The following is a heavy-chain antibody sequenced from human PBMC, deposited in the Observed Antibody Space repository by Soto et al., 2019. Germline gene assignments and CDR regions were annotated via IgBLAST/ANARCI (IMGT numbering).Heavy chain of an antibody. CDR1: GYTFTSYG. J-gene: IGHJ5*02. CDR3: ASSHDILTGYYSFWFDP. V-gene: IGHV1-18*01. CDR2: ISAYNGNT. Sequence: ASVKVSCKASGYTFTSYGISWVRQAPGQGLEWMGWISAYNGNTNYAQKLQGRVTMTTYTSTSTAYMELRSLRSDDTAVYYCASSHDILTGYYSFWFDPWGQGTLVTVSS. D-gene: IGHD3-9*01.